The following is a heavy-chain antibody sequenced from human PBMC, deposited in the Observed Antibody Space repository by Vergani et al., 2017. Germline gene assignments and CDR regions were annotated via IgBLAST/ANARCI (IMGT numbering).Heavy chain of an antibody. Sequence: EVQLVQSGAEVKKPGESLKISCKGSGYSFTSYWIGWVRQMPGKGLEWMGIIYPGDSDTRYSPSFQGQVTTSADKSISTAYLQWSSLKASDTAMYYCARCYYDFWSGYYHYYYYYMDVWGKGTTVTVSS. V-gene: IGHV5-51*01. CDR2: IYPGDSDT. D-gene: IGHD3-3*01. J-gene: IGHJ6*03. CDR1: GYSFTSYW. CDR3: ARCYYDFWSGYYHYYYYYMDV.